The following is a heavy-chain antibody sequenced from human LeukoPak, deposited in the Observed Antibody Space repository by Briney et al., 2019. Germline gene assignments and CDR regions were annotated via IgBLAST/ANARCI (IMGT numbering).Heavy chain of an antibody. CDR1: GFTFSSYE. J-gene: IGHJ4*02. Sequence: GGSLRLSCAASGFTFSSYEMNWVRQAPGKGLEWVSYISSSGSTIYYADSVKGRFTISRDNAKNSLYLQMNSLRAEDTAVYYCAKGDAGYNIDYWGQGTLVTVSS. D-gene: IGHD5-24*01. V-gene: IGHV3-48*03. CDR2: ISSSGSTI. CDR3: AKGDAGYNIDY.